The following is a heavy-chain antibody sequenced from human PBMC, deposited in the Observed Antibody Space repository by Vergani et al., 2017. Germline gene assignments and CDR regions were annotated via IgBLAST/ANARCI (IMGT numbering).Heavy chain of an antibody. Sequence: EVQLVESGGGLVQPGRSLRLSCAASGFTFDDYAMHWVRQAPGKGLEWVSGISWNSGSIGYADSVKGRFTISRDNAKNSLYLQMNSLRAEDTAVYYCASGRRNYGSGSYYAYWGQGTLVTVSS. CDR1: GFTFDDYA. V-gene: IGHV3-9*01. CDR2: ISWNSGSI. J-gene: IGHJ4*02. D-gene: IGHD3-10*01. CDR3: ASGRRNYGSGSYYAY.